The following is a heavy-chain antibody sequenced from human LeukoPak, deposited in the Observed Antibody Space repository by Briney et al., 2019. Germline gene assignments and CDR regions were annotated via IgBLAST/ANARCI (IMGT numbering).Heavy chain of an antibody. CDR1: GDSISSSPYY. CDR2: IYSTGST. J-gene: IGHJ3*01. Sequence: SETLSLTCTVSGDSISSSPYYWGWTRQPPGKGLEWIGSIYSTGSTQYNPSLKSRVTMSVDTSKNQFSLKLTSVTAADTAVYYCARHSFGGNKDFDFWGQGTVVTVSS. CDR3: ARHSFGGNKDFDF. D-gene: IGHD4-23*01. V-gene: IGHV4-39*01.